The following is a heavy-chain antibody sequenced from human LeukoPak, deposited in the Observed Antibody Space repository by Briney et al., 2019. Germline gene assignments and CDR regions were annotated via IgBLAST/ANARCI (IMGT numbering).Heavy chain of an antibody. V-gene: IGHV3-23*01. Sequence: GGSLRLSCAASGFTFSSYAMSWVRQAPGKGLEWVSAISGSGGSTYYADSVKGRFTISRDNSKNTLYLQMNSLRAEDTAVYYCAKGDEITMIVVVPLDFDYWGQGTLVTVSS. CDR3: AKGDEITMIVVVPLDFDY. D-gene: IGHD3-22*01. J-gene: IGHJ4*02. CDR1: GFTFSSYA. CDR2: ISGSGGST.